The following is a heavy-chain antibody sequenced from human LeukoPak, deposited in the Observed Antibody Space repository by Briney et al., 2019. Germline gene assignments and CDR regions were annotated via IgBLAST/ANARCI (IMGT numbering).Heavy chain of an antibody. CDR1: GLTLSGYW. D-gene: IGHD3-22*01. Sequence: GGSLRLSCSASGLTLSGYWMHWVRQIPGKGLVWVSRIDSDGSGTSYADSVKGRFTISRDNSENTLYLQMNSLRAEDTAVYYCAKVHYYDSSGYYYYYYGMDVWGQGTTVTVSS. V-gene: IGHV3-74*01. CDR3: AKVHYYDSSGYYYYYYGMDV. J-gene: IGHJ6*02. CDR2: IDSDGSGT.